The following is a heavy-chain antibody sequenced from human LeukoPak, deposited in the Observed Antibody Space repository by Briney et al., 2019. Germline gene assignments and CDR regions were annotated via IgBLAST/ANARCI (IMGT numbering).Heavy chain of an antibody. D-gene: IGHD5-18*01. Sequence: ASVKVSCKASGYTSTSYDINWVRQATGQGLEWMGWMNPNSGNTGYAQKFQGRVTMTRNTSISTAYMELSSLRSEDTAVYYCARLRGGPHIGSYGYYVDYWGQGTLVTVSS. J-gene: IGHJ4*02. V-gene: IGHV1-8*01. CDR2: MNPNSGNT. CDR1: GYTSTSYD. CDR3: ARLRGGPHIGSYGYYVDY.